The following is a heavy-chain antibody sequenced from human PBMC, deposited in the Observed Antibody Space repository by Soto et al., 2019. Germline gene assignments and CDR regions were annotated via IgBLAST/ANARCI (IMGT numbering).Heavy chain of an antibody. Sequence: QVQLQQWGAGLLKPSETLSLTCAVYGGSFSGYYWSWIRQPPGKGLEWIGEINHSGSTNYNPSLKSRVTISVDTSKNQLSRKLSSVTAADTAVYYCARWRGRYCSSTSCYAGSDYWGQGTLVTVSS. D-gene: IGHD2-2*01. CDR2: INHSGST. J-gene: IGHJ4*02. CDR1: GGSFSGYY. V-gene: IGHV4-34*01. CDR3: ARWRGRYCSSTSCYAGSDY.